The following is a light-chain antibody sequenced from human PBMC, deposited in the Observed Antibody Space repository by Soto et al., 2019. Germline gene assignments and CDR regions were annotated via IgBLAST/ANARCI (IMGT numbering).Light chain of an antibody. CDR2: DTS. CDR1: QSVSNY. J-gene: IGKJ5*01. CDR3: QQRNSWPIT. V-gene: IGKV3-11*01. Sequence: EIVLTQSPATLSLSPGERATLSCRASQSVSNYLAWYQQKLGQAPRLLIYDTSNRATGIPARFSGSGSGTDFTLTISSLEPEDLAVYYCQQRNSWPITFGQGTRLEIK.